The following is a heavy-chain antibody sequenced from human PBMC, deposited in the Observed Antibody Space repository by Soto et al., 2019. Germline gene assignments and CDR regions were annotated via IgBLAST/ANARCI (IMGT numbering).Heavy chain of an antibody. D-gene: IGHD2-2*01. Sequence: GGSLRLSCVASEFTFSTYWMSWFRQAPGKGLEWVANIRTDGSEEYYLDSVKGRFTISRDNVNNSLYLQMNSLRAEDTAVYYCAREKVRVVAATITHYYGMDVWGQGTTVTVSS. CDR3: AREKVRVVAATITHYYGMDV. CDR1: EFTFSTYW. CDR2: IRTDGSEE. V-gene: IGHV3-7*03. J-gene: IGHJ6*02.